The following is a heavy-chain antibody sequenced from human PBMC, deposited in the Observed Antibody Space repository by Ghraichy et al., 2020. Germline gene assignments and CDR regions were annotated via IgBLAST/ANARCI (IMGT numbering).Heavy chain of an antibody. V-gene: IGHV1-69*04. CDR2: IIPILGIA. CDR3: AREIGYCSSTSCYEPAYYYYGMDV. J-gene: IGHJ6*02. Sequence: SVKVSCKASGGTFSSYAISWVRQAPGQGLEWMGRIIPILGIANYAQKFQGRVTITADKSTSTAYMELSSLRSEDTAVYYCAREIGYCSSTSCYEPAYYYYGMDVWGQGTTVTVSS. CDR1: GGTFSSYA. D-gene: IGHD2-2*01.